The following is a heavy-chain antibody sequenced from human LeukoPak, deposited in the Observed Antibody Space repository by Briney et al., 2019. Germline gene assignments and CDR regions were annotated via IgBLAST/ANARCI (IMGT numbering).Heavy chain of an antibody. D-gene: IGHD6-13*01. J-gene: IGHJ6*03. CDR3: ARHDSSSWYDRTSGYYMDV. CDR2: IYPGDSAGDSDT. V-gene: IGHV5-51*01. CDR1: GYSFTNYW. Sequence: GESLKISCKGSGYSFTNYWIGWVRQMPGKGLEWMGIIYPGDSAGDSDTRYSPSFRGQVTISADKSISTAYLQWSSLKASDTAMYYCARHDSSSWYDRTSGYYMDVWGKGTTVTVSS.